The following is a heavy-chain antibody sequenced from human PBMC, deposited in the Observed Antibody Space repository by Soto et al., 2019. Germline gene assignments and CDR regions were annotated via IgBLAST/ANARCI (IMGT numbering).Heavy chain of an antibody. J-gene: IGHJ4*02. Sequence: SETLSLTCTVSGGSISSGGYYWSWIRQHPGKGLEWIGYIYYSGGTYYNPSLKSRVTISVDTSKNQFSLKLSSVTAADTAVYYCARARGPALYSSSSPDFDYWGQGTLVTVSS. V-gene: IGHV4-31*03. CDR3: ARARGPALYSSSSPDFDY. CDR2: IYYSGGT. CDR1: GGSISSGGYY. D-gene: IGHD6-6*01.